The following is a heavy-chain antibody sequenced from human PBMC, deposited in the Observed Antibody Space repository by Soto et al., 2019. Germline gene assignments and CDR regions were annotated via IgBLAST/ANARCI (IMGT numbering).Heavy chain of an antibody. V-gene: IGHV2-5*02. CDR3: AHRRAGTFDY. Sequence: QITLKESGPTLVKPTQPLTLTCTFSGFSLSTSGVGVAWIRQPPGKALEWLALIYWDDDKTYSPSLKSRLTITKDTSKNQVVLTMTNMYPVDTATYYCAHRRAGTFDYWGQGTLVTVSS. CDR2: IYWDDDK. D-gene: IGHD3-10*01. CDR1: GFSLSTSGVG. J-gene: IGHJ4*02.